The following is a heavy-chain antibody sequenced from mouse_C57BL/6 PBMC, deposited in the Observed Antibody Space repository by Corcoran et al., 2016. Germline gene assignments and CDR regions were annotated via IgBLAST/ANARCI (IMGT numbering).Heavy chain of an antibody. CDR1: GYTFTDYY. Sequence: EVQLQQSGPELVKPGASVKISCKASGYTFTDYYMNWVKQSHGKSLEWIGDINPNNGGTSYNQKFKGKATLTVDKSSSTAYMELRSLTSEDSAVYYCARRPAGDYWGQGTTLTVSS. CDR2: INPNNGGT. J-gene: IGHJ2*01. CDR3: ARRPAGDY. V-gene: IGHV1-26*01.